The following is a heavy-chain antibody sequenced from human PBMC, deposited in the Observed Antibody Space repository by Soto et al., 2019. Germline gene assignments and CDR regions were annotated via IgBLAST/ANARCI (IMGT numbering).Heavy chain of an antibody. CDR3: ARSSYDFWSGYYPGYYYYYMDV. CDR1: GYTFTSYD. Sequence: QVQLVQSGAEVKKPGASVKVSCKASGYTFTSYDINWVRQATGQGLEWMGWMNPNSGNTGYAQKFQGRVTMTRNTSISTADMELSSLRSENTAVYYCARSSYDFWSGYYPGYYYYYMDVWGKGTTVTVSS. J-gene: IGHJ6*03. V-gene: IGHV1-8*01. CDR2: MNPNSGNT. D-gene: IGHD3-3*01.